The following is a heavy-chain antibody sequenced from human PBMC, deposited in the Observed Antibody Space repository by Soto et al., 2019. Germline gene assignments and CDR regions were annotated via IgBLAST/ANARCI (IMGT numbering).Heavy chain of an antibody. V-gene: IGHV1-3*01. CDR3: ARDRYCSGRSGTPGYFDY. CDR2: INAGNGNT. J-gene: IGHJ4*02. Sequence: ASVKVSCKASGYTFTSYAMHWVRQAPGQRLEWMGWINAGNGNTKYSQKFQGRVTITRDTSASTAYMELSSLRSEDTAVYYCARDRYCSGRSGTPGYFDYWGQGTLVTVSS. D-gene: IGHD2-15*01. CDR1: GYTFTSYA.